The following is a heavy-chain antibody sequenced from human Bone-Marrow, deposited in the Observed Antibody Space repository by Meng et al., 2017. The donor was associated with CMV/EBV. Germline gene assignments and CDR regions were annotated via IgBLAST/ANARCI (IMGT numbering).Heavy chain of an antibody. Sequence: SVKVSCKASGGTFSSYAISWVRQAPGQGLEWLGGIIPIFGTANYAQKFQGRVTITTDESTSTAYMELSSLRSEDTAVYYCASSPGAAAVTYCGMDVWGQGTTVTVSS. CDR2: IIPIFGTA. CDR3: ASSPGAAAVTYCGMDV. CDR1: GGTFSSYA. D-gene: IGHD6-13*01. J-gene: IGHJ6*02. V-gene: IGHV1-69*05.